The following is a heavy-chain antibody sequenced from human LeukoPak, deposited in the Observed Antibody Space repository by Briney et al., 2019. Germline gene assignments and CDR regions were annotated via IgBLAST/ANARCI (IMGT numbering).Heavy chain of an antibody. CDR1: GDSISNYY. J-gene: IGHJ4*02. CDR3: AREAAAGTFYFDY. V-gene: IGHV4-4*07. D-gene: IGHD6-13*01. Sequence: SETLSLTCIVSGDSISNYYWSWIRQPAGKGLEWIGRIYSSGSTNYNRSLKNRVTMSVDTSKNQFSLKVSSVTAADTAVYYCAREAAAGTFYFDYWGQGTLVTVSS. CDR2: IYSSGST.